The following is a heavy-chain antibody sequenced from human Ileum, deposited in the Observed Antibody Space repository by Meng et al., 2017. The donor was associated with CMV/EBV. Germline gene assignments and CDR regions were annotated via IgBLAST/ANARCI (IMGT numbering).Heavy chain of an antibody. CDR3: TTAGRITGTTPFDY. D-gene: IGHD1-7*01. CDR1: GFTFSTAW. J-gene: IGHJ4*02. V-gene: IGHV3-15*01. CDR2: IKSKTDGGTT. Sequence: GFTFSTAWMGWVRPAPGKGLEWVGRIKSKTDGGTTDYAAPVKGRFTISRDDSKNTLYLQMNSLKTEDTAVYYCTTAGRITGTTPFDYWGQGTLVTVSS.